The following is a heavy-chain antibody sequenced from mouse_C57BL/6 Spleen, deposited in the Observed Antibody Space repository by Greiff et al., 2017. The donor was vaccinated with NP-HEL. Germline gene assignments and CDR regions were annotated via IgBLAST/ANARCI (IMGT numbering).Heavy chain of an antibody. D-gene: IGHD2-4*01. CDR1: GFTFSDYG. J-gene: IGHJ3*01. CDR2: ISRGSSTI. Sequence: EVKVVEPGGGLVKPGGSLKLSCAASGFTFSDYGMHWVRQAPEQGLEWVAYISRGSSTIYYADTVQGRFTISRDHATNTLFLQMTSLRSEDTAMYYCARWGIDSAGDAFDYWGQGTLVTVSA. V-gene: IGHV5-17*01. CDR3: ARWGIDSAGDAFDY.